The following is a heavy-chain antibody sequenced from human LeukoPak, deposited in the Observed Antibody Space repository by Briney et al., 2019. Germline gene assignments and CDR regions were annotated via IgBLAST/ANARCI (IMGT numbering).Heavy chain of an antibody. CDR1: GGSISSYY. CDR2: IYYSGST. CDR3: ASEPPDYAYGMDV. V-gene: IGHV4-59*06. Sequence: SETLSLTCTVSGGSISSYYWSWIRQHPGKGLEWIGYIYYSGSTYYNPSLKSRVTISVDTSKNQFSLKLSSVTAADTAVYYCASEPPDYAYGMDVWGQGTTVTVSS. J-gene: IGHJ6*02.